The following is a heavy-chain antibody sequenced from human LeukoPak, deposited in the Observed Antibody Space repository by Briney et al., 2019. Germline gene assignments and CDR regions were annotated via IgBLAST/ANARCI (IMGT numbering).Heavy chain of an antibody. V-gene: IGHV3-30*02. CDR3: ARPARLYCSGGSCYAGYYGMDV. CDR2: IRYDGSNK. Sequence: AGGSLRLSCAASGFTFSRYGMHWVRQAPGKGLEWVAFIRYDGSNKYYADSVKGRFTISRDNSKNTLYLQMNSLRAEDTAVYYCARPARLYCSGGSCYAGYYGMDVWAKGPRSPSP. J-gene: IGHJ6*02. CDR1: GFTFSRYG. D-gene: IGHD2-15*01.